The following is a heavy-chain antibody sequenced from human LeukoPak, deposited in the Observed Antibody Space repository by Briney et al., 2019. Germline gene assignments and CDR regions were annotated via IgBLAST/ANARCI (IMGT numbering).Heavy chain of an antibody. CDR2: IRSQEYGGTT. Sequence: GGSLRLSCAASGFTFSSYSMNWVRQAPGKGLEWVGFIRSQEYGGTTESAASVKDRFIISRDDSKSVAYLQMDSLKTEDTAVYYCTTEAVTTDFDYWGQGTLVTVSS. J-gene: IGHJ4*02. CDR3: TTEAVTTDFDY. CDR1: GFTFSSYS. V-gene: IGHV3-49*04. D-gene: IGHD4-11*01.